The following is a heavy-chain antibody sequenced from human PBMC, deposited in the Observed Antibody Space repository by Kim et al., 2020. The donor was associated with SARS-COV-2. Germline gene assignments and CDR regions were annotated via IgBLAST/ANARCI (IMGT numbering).Heavy chain of an antibody. CDR1: GFTFSSYG. J-gene: IGHJ4*02. CDR2: ISYDGSNK. CDR3: AKDPLVGIAVAGSYFDY. D-gene: IGHD6-19*01. Sequence: GGSLRLSCAASGFTFSSYGMHWVRQAPGKGLEWVAVISYDGSNKYYADSVKGRFTISRDNSKNTLYLQMNSLRAEDTAVYYCAKDPLVGIAVAGSYFDYWGQGTLVTVSS. V-gene: IGHV3-30*18.